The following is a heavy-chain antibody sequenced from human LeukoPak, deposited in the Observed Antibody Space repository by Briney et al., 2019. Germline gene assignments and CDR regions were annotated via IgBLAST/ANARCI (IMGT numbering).Heavy chain of an antibody. CDR3: ARGHKYFDY. CDR1: GGSISSYY. D-gene: IGHD2/OR15-2a*01. Sequence: PSETLSLTCTVSGGSISSYYWSWIRQPPGKGLEWIGYIDYSGSTNYNPSLKGRVTMSVDTSKNQFSLKLSSVTAADTAVYYCARGHKYFDYWGQGTLVTVSS. CDR2: IDYSGST. V-gene: IGHV4-59*12. J-gene: IGHJ4*02.